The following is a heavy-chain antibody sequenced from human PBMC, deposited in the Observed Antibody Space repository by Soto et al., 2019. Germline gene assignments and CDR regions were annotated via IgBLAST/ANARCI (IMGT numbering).Heavy chain of an antibody. CDR1: GYSFTSYW. Sequence: GESLKISCKGSGYSFTSYWIGWVRQMPGKGLEWMGIIYPGDSDTRYSPSFQGQVTISADKSISTAYLQWSSLKASDTAMYYCARAPSGYSGYGGRGYYYYYYMDVWGKGTTVTVSS. V-gene: IGHV5-51*01. CDR2: IYPGDSDT. J-gene: IGHJ6*03. CDR3: ARAPSGYSGYGGRGYYYYYYMDV. D-gene: IGHD5-12*01.